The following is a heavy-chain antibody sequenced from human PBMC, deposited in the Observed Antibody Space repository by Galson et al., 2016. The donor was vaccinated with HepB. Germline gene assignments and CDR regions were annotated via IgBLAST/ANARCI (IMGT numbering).Heavy chain of an antibody. CDR1: GAAISDSY. D-gene: IGHD4-23*01. J-gene: IGHJ4*03. CDR2: IYISGTT. Sequence: LSLTCSVSGAAISDSYWSWIRQPPGKGLEWIGYIYISGTTNYNPSLKSRVTMSVDASKNQFSLRLTSVTAADTAVYHWARVRPVNSGYFDYWGQGTLVTVSS. CDR3: ARVRPVNSGYFDY. V-gene: IGHV4-59*01.